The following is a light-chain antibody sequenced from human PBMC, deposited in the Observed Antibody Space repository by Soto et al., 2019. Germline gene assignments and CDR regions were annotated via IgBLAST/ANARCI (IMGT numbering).Light chain of an antibody. Sequence: QSALTQPPSVSGSPGQSVTISCTGSSSDVGRYNRVSWYQQPPGTAPKLIIYEVSNRPSGVPDRFSGSESGNTASLTISGLQAEDEAGYYCSLYTSSSTVIFGGGTKLTVL. CDR2: EVS. V-gene: IGLV2-18*01. CDR3: SLYTSSSTVI. CDR1: SSDVGRYNR. J-gene: IGLJ2*01.